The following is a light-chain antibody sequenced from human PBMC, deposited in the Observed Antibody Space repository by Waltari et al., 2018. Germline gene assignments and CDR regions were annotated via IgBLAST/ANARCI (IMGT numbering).Light chain of an antibody. CDR1: ESIRSSY. J-gene: IGKJ3*01. CDR3: QQYGASPLFT. V-gene: IGKV3-20*01. Sequence: VLTQSPGTLSLSPGERATLSCRASESIRSSYLAWYQQRPGQAPRLLIYGASSRATGVPDRFSGTGSGTDFTLTISRLEPEDFAVYFCQQYGASPLFTFGPGTKVDIK. CDR2: GAS.